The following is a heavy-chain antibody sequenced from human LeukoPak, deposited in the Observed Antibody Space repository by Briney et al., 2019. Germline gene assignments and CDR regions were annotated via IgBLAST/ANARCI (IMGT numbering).Heavy chain of an antibody. V-gene: IGHV4-59*01. CDR1: GGSISSYY. Sequence: PSETLSLTCTVSGGSISSYYWSWIRQPPGKGLEWIGYIHYSGSTNYNPSLKSRVTISVDTSKNQFSLKLSSVTAADTAVYYCAREELLTGTGFDPWGQGTLVTVSS. CDR2: IHYSGST. J-gene: IGHJ5*02. D-gene: IGHD1-20*01. CDR3: AREELLTGTGFDP.